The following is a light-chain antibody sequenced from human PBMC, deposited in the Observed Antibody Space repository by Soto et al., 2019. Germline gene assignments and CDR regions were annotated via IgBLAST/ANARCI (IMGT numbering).Light chain of an antibody. V-gene: IGKV3-20*01. CDR3: QHYDSSPPYT. CDR2: DAS. CDR1: QSVTNY. Sequence: EIFLTQSPDTLSLSPGERATLTCRASQSVTNYIAWYQQRPGQAPRLLIYDASNRATGVPARFSGSRSGTDFTLTISRLEPEDSAVYYCQHYDSSPPYTFGQGTRLEIK. J-gene: IGKJ5*01.